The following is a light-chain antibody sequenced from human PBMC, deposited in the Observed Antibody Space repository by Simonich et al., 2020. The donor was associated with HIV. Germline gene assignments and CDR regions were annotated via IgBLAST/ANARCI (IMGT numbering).Light chain of an antibody. V-gene: IGKV4-1*01. CDR3: HQYSSTPQT. Sequence: DIVMTQSPDSLAVSLGERATINCKSSKSVLYNSNIKTYLAWYQQKPGQPPKLLIYWASTRKAGVPDRFSGSGSGTDFTLTIISLQAEDVAVYYCHQYSSTPQTFGQGTKVEIK. CDR2: WAS. CDR1: KSVLYNSNIKTY. J-gene: IGKJ1*01.